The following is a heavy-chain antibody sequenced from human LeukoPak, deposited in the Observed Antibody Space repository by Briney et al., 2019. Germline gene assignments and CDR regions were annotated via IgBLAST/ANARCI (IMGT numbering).Heavy chain of an antibody. D-gene: IGHD3-10*01. CDR3: ARGLTVTMVRGVENFDY. CDR1: GGSFSGYY. Sequence: PETLSLTCAVYGGSFSGYYWSWIRQPPGKGLEWIGEINHSGSTNYNPSLKSRVTISVDTSKNQFSLKLSSVTAADTAVYYCARGLTVTMVRGVENFDYWGQGTLVTVSS. J-gene: IGHJ4*02. CDR2: INHSGST. V-gene: IGHV4-34*01.